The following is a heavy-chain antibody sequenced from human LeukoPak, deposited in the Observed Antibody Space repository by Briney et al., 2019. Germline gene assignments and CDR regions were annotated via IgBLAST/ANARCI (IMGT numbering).Heavy chain of an antibody. CDR2: MYYSGNT. Sequence: SEALSLTCNVSGGSISSYYWSWIRQPPGKGLEWIGYMYYSGNTNYNPSLKSRVTTSVDSSKNQFSLKLSSVTAADTAVYYCARHTLVGARNAFDIWGQGTMVTVSS. CDR1: GGSISSYY. D-gene: IGHD1-26*01. J-gene: IGHJ3*02. CDR3: ARHTLVGARNAFDI. V-gene: IGHV4-59*08.